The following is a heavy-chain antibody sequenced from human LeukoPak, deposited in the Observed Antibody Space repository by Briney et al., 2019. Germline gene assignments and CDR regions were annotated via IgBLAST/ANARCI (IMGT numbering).Heavy chain of an antibody. CDR1: GFTFSGYY. CDR2: IGNIATTI. D-gene: IGHD2-2*03. Sequence: GGSLRLSCAASGFTFSGYYMAWIRQAPGKGLEWVSYIGNIATTIHYADSVKGRFTISRDNAKNSLSLQMNSLRVEDTAVYYCARMEIVIGPAADSWFDPWGQGTLVTVAS. CDR3: ARMEIVIGPAADSWFDP. V-gene: IGHV3-11*01. J-gene: IGHJ5*02.